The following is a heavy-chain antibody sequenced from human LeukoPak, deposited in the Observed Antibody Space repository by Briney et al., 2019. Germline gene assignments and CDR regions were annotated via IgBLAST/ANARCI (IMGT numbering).Heavy chain of an antibody. J-gene: IGHJ4*02. Sequence: ASVKVSCKASGYTFTSNYIHWVRQAPGQGLEWMGMIYPRDGSTSYAQKFQGRVTVTRDTSTSTVHMELSGLRSEDTAVYYCARDEEGFDYWGQGTLVTVSS. CDR3: ARDEEGFDY. CDR2: IYPRDGST. V-gene: IGHV1-46*01. CDR1: GYTFTSNY.